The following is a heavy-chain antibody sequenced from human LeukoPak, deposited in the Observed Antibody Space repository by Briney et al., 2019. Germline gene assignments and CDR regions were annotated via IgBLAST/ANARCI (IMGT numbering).Heavy chain of an antibody. CDR3: ARDYAPSYYDFWSGYSYNWFDP. J-gene: IGHJ5*02. Sequence: PGGSLRLSCAASGFTFSSYEMNWVRQAPGKGLEWVSSISSSSSYIYYADSVKGRFTISRDNAKNSLYLQMNSLRAEDTAVYYCARDYAPSYYDFWSGYSYNWFDPWGQGTLVTVSS. D-gene: IGHD3-3*01. CDR2: ISSSSSYI. CDR1: GFTFSSYE. V-gene: IGHV3-21*01.